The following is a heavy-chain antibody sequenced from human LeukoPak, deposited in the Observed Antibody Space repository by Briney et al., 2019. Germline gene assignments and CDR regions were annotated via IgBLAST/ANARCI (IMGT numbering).Heavy chain of an antibody. J-gene: IGHJ4*02. CDR1: GGSISSGGYY. CDR2: IYYSGST. V-gene: IGHV4-31*03. CDR3: ARGLVGLGYCSGGSCPSSRHPFDY. D-gene: IGHD2-15*01. Sequence: PSETLSLTCTVSGGSISSGGYYWSWIRQHPGKGLEWIGYIYYSGSTYYNPSLKSRVTISVDTSKNQFSLKLSSVTAADTAVYCCARGLVGLGYCSGGSCPSSRHPFDYWGQGTLVTVSS.